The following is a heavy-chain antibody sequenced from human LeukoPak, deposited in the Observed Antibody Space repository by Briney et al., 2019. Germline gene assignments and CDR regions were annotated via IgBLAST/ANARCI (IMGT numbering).Heavy chain of an antibody. V-gene: IGHV4-4*07. CDR1: GDSISSYY. Sequence: KPSETLSLTCTVSGDSISSYYWNWVRQPAGEGLEWIGRIYISGSTNYNPSLKSRVTMSVDTSKNQFPLKLNSVTAADTAVYYCARGLTRYYDFWSGLAQSGYYGMDVWGQGTTVTVSS. J-gene: IGHJ6*02. CDR2: IYISGST. CDR3: ARGLTRYYDFWSGLAQSGYYGMDV. D-gene: IGHD3-3*01.